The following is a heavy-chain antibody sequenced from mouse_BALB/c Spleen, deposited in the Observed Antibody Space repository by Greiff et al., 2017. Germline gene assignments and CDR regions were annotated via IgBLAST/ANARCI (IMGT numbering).Heavy chain of an antibody. V-gene: IGHV5-17*02. CDR2: ISSGSSTI. Sequence: EVKVEESGGGLVQPGGSRKLSCAASGFTFSSFGMHWVRQAPGKGLEWVAYISSGSSTIYYADTVKGRFTISSDNPKNTLFLQMTSLRSEDTAMYYCARSSFYAMDYWGQGTSVTVSS. D-gene: IGHD2-10*02. J-gene: IGHJ4*01. CDR1: GFTFSSFG. CDR3: ARSSFYAMDY.